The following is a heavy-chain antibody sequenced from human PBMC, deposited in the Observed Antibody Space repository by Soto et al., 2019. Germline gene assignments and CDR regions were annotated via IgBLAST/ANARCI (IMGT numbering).Heavy chain of an antibody. CDR1: GFTFSNAW. CDR2: IKSKTDGGTT. J-gene: IGHJ4*02. Sequence: GGSLRLSCAASGFTFSNAWMSWVRQAPGKGLEWVGRIKSKTDGGTTDYAAPVKGRFTISRDDSKNTLYLQMNSLKTEDTAVYYCTTDYESSSYYSDYWGQGTLVTVSS. CDR3: TTDYESSSYYSDY. V-gene: IGHV3-15*01. D-gene: IGHD6-6*01.